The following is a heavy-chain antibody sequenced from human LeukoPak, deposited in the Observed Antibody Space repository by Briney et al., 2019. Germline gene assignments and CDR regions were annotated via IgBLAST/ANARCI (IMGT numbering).Heavy chain of an antibody. V-gene: IGHV3-9*01. Sequence: GRSLRLSCAASGFTFGDYAMNWVRQAPGKGLEWVSSISWNSGSTGYADSVKGRFTISRDNAKNSLYMQMNSLRAEDTALYYCARAPCCSYYYMDVWGKGTTVTVSS. CDR2: ISWNSGST. J-gene: IGHJ6*03. CDR1: GFTFGDYA. CDR3: ARAPCCSYYYMDV. D-gene: IGHD2-15*01.